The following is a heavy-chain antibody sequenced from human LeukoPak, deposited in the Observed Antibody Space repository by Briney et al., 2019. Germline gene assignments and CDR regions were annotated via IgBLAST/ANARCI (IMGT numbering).Heavy chain of an antibody. CDR3: ARDLGSSSDYYYGMDV. V-gene: IGHV4-31*03. D-gene: IGHD6-6*01. CDR2: IYYSGST. CDR1: GGSISSGGYY. J-gene: IGHJ6*02. Sequence: SQTLSLTCTVSGGSISSGGYYWSWIRQHPGKSLEWIGYIYYSGSTYYNPSLKSRVTISVDTSKNQFSLKLSSVTAADTAVYYCARDLGSSSDYYYGMDVWGQGTTVTVSS.